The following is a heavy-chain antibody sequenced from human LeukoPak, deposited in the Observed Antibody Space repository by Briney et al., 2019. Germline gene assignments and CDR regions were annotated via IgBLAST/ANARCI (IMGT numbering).Heavy chain of an antibody. D-gene: IGHD3-22*01. CDR1: GGSFSGYY. V-gene: IGHV4-34*01. J-gene: IGHJ6*03. Sequence: PSETLSLTCAVYGGSFSGYYWSWIRQPPGKGLEWIGEINHSGSTNYNPSLKSRVTISVDTSKNQFSLKLSSVTAADTAVYYCARAVFSSGYYPYYYYYYYMDVWGKGTTVTVSS. CDR2: INHSGST. CDR3: ARAVFSSGYYPYYYYYYYMDV.